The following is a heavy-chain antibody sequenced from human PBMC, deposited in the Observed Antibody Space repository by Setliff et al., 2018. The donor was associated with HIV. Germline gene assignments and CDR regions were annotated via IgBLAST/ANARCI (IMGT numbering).Heavy chain of an antibody. CDR1: GGNFRSYG. CDR3: ARSILTGYYTFGADY. V-gene: IGHV1-69*10. D-gene: IGHD3-9*01. CDR2: IIPMSGVP. J-gene: IGHJ4*02. Sequence: GASVKVSCKASGGNFRSYGISWVRQAPGQGLEWMGGIIPMSGVPKYAQKFQGRVTITADKSTSTAYMELSSLRSEDTAVYYCARSILTGYYTFGADYWGQGTLVTVSS.